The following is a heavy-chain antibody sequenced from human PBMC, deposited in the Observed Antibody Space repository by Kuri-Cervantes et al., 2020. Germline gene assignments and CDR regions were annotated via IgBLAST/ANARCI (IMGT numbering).Heavy chain of an antibody. CDR1: GFSFSSYG. CDR2: IWYDGSNK. V-gene: IGHV3-33*06. CDR3: AKVKGKMPSPVPDY. J-gene: IGHJ4*02. Sequence: GGSLRLSCAASGFSFSSYGMSWVRQAPGKGLEWVAVIWYDGSNKYYADSVKGRFTISRDNSKNTLYLQMNSLRAEDTAVYYCAKVKGKMPSPVPDYWGQGTLVTVSS. D-gene: IGHD2-2*01.